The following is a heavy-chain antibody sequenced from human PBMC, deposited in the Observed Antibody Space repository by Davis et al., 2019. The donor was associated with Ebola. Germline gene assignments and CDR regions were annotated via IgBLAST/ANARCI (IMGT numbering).Heavy chain of an antibody. V-gene: IGHV1-69*10. D-gene: IGHD6-13*01. CDR1: GGTFSSYA. J-gene: IGHJ6*03. Sequence: SVKVSCKASGGTFSSYAISWVRQAPGQGLEWMGWINPNSGGTNYAQKFQGRVTMTEDTSTDTAYMELSSLRSDDTAVYYCARDNGGVAAAQGYYYYMDVWGKGTTVTVSS. CDR3: ARDNGGVAAAQGYYYYMDV. CDR2: INPNSGGT.